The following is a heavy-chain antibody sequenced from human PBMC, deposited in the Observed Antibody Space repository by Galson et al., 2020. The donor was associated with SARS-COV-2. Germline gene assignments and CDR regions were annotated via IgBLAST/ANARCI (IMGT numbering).Heavy chain of an antibody. CDR1: GYTFTSYA. Sequence: GESLKISCKASGYTFTSYAISWVRLAPGQGLEWMGGINTNKGNTKYAQKLQDRVTMTTDTSTSTAYMELRSLRSDDTAVYYCARRGAPSGSYPMDVWGQGTTVTVSS. CDR2: INTNKGNT. D-gene: IGHD1-26*01. CDR3: ARRGAPSGSYPMDV. V-gene: IGHV1-18*01. J-gene: IGHJ6*02.